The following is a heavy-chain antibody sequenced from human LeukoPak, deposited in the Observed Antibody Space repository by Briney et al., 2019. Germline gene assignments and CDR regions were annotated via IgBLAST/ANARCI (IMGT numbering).Heavy chain of an antibody. J-gene: IGHJ4*02. CDR2: IKSKTDGGTT. CDR3: TTQIAAAGTWGFDY. CDR1: GFTFSSYA. Sequence: GGSLRLSCAASGFTFSSYAMSWVRQAPGKGLEWVGRIKSKTDGGTTDYAAPVKGRFTISRDDSKNTLYLQMNSLKTEDTAVYYCTTQIAAAGTWGFDYWGQGTLVTVSS. D-gene: IGHD6-13*01. V-gene: IGHV3-15*01.